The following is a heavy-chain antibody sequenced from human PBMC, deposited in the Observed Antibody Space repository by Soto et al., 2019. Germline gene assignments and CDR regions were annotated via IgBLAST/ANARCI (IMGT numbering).Heavy chain of an antibody. V-gene: IGHV4-59*01. CDR1: GGSISSYY. Sequence: SETLSLTCTVSGGSISSYYWSWIRQPPGKGLEWIGYIYYSGSTNYNPSLKSRVTISVGTSKNQFSLKLSSVTAADTAVYYCARTPKGYCSSTSCPSGNWFDPWGQGTLVTVSS. J-gene: IGHJ5*02. CDR2: IYYSGST. D-gene: IGHD2-2*01. CDR3: ARTPKGYCSSTSCPSGNWFDP.